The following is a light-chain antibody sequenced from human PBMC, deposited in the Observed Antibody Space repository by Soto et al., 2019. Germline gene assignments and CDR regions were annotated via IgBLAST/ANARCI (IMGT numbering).Light chain of an antibody. V-gene: IGLV2-11*01. Sequence: QSVLTQPRSVSGSPGQSVTISCTGTDSNIGFYNFVSWYQQHPDKAPRLVIYDVNKRPSGVPDRFSGSKSGNTASLTISGLQADDEADYYCCSYAGTYTYVFGIGTKVTVL. J-gene: IGLJ1*01. CDR1: DSNIGFYNF. CDR2: DVN. CDR3: CSYAGTYTYV.